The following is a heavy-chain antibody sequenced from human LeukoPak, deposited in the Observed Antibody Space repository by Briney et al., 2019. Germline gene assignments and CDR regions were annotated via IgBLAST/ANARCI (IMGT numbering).Heavy chain of an antibody. CDR1: GYTFTSYA. CDR3: AREGLEGSSGYYYPDY. Sequence: ASVKVSCKASGYTFTSYAMNWVRQAPGQGLEWMGWINTNTGNPTYAQGFTGRFVFSLDTSVSTTYLQISSLKAEDTAVYYCAREGLEGSSGYYYPDYWGQGTLVTVSS. J-gene: IGHJ4*02. D-gene: IGHD3-22*01. V-gene: IGHV7-4-1*02. CDR2: INTNTGNP.